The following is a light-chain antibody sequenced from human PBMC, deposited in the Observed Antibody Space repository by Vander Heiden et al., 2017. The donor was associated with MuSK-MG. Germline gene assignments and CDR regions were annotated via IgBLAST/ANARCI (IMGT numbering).Light chain of an antibody. Sequence: QSALTQSSSVSGFPGQSNTSSCTGTSSAVGGYNYVSWYQQHPGQAPKLMISEVSSRPSGVSHRFSGSKSGNTASLTISGLQAEDEADYYCSSYTSINTYVFGTGTKVTVL. CDR1: SSAVGGYNY. V-gene: IGLV2-14*01. CDR2: EVS. J-gene: IGLJ1*01. CDR3: SSYTSINTYV.